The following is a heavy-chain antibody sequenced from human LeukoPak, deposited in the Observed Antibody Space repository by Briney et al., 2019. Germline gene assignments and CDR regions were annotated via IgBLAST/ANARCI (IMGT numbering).Heavy chain of an antibody. CDR2: IIPIFGTA. J-gene: IGHJ6*03. CDR3: ARGYSSSWVYYYYMDV. V-gene: IGHV1-69*13. CDR1: GYTFTSYD. D-gene: IGHD6-13*01. Sequence: SVKVSCKASGYTFTSYDINWVRQAPGQGLEWMGGIIPIFGTANYAQKFQGRVTITADESTSTAYMELSSLRSEDTAVYYCARGYSSSWVYYYYMDVWGKGTTVTVSS.